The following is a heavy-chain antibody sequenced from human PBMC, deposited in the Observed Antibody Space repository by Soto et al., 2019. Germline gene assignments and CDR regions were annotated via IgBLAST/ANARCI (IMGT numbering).Heavy chain of an antibody. CDR3: ASRKGAPYFDY. J-gene: IGHJ4*02. CDR2: IYYSGST. V-gene: IGHV4-59*06. CDR1: GGSISSYY. Sequence: SETLSLTCTVSGGSISSYYWSLIRQPPGKGLEWIGCIYYSGSTYYNPSLKSRVTISVDTSKNQFSLKLSSVTAADTAVYYCASRKGAPYFDYWGQGTLVTVSP.